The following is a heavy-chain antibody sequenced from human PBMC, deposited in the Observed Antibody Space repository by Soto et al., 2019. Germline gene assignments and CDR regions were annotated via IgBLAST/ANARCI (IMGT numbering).Heavy chain of an antibody. J-gene: IGHJ3*02. CDR2: IYPGDSDT. CDR3: ASSHLHADHAFDI. CDR1: GYSFTSYW. V-gene: IGHV5-51*01. D-gene: IGHD4-4*01. Sequence: GESLKISCKGSGYSFTSYWIGWVRQMPGKGLEWMGIIYPGDSDTRYSPSFQGQVTISADKSISTAYLQWSSLKASDTAMYYCASSHLHADHAFDIWGQGTMVTVSS.